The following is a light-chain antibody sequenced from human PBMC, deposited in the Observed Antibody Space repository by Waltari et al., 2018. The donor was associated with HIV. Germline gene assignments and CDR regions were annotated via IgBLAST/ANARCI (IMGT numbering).Light chain of an antibody. Sequence: QSVLTQPPSASGTPGQRVAISCSGSSSNIGRYFVYWYQQLPGTAPKLLIFSNFQRPSGVPDRFSGSKSGTSASLAISGLRSEDEADYYCAAWDASLGGVVFGGGTTLTV. CDR3: AAWDASLGGVV. J-gene: IGLJ2*01. V-gene: IGLV1-47*02. CDR1: SSNIGRYF. CDR2: SNF.